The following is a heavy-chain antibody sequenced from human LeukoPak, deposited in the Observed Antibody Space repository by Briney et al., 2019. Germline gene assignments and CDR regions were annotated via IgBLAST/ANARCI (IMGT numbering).Heavy chain of an antibody. D-gene: IGHD6-19*01. V-gene: IGHV4-4*07. CDR1: GGSISSYY. J-gene: IGHJ4*02. CDR3: ARESEEAGSPNT. Sequence: SETLSLTCTVSGGSISSYYWSWIRQPAGKGLEWIGRIYTSGSTNYNPSPKSRVTMSVDTSKNQFSLKLSSVTATDTAVYYCARESEEAGSPNTWGQGTLVTVSS. CDR2: IYTSGST.